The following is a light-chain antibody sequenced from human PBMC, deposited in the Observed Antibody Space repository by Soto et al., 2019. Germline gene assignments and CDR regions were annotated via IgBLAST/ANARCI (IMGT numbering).Light chain of an antibody. V-gene: IGLV2-14*03. CDR1: SVDVGDYNS. Sequence: QSVLTQPASVSGSPGQSITISCTGSSVDVGDYNSVSWYQQHPGKAPKVMIYNVTIRASGVSNRFSGSKSGNTASLTSSGLQAEEEADYYCSSYSHSPPSYVFGTGTKVTVL. CDR2: NVT. J-gene: IGLJ1*01. CDR3: SSYSHSPPSYV.